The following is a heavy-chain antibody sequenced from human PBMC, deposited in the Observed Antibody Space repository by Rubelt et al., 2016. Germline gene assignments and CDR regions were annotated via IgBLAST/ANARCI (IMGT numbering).Heavy chain of an antibody. CDR3: ARDLFPPKRYSSSIK. CDR2: INPNSGGT. CDR1: GYTFTGYY. D-gene: IGHD6-6*01. J-gene: IGHJ4*02. V-gene: IGHV1-2*02. Sequence: QVQLVQSGGEVKKSGDSVKVSCKASGYTFTGYYMHWVRQAPGQGLEWMGWINPNSGGTNYAQKFQGRVTMTRDTSISTAYMELSRLRSDDTAVYYCARDLFPPKRYSSSIKWGQGTLVTVAS.